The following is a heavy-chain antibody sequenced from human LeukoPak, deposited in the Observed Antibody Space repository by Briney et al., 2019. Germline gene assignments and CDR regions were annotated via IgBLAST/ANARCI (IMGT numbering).Heavy chain of an antibody. D-gene: IGHD3-10*01. V-gene: IGHV3-23*01. CDR3: AKRLAFGSGGSDYFDY. Sequence: PGGSLRLSCAASGFTFSSYAMSWVRQAPGKGLEWVSAISGSGGSTYYADSEKGRFTISRDNSKNTLYLQMNSLRAEDTAVYYCAKRLAFGSGGSDYFDYWGQGTLVTVSS. CDR1: GFTFSSYA. CDR2: ISGSGGST. J-gene: IGHJ4*02.